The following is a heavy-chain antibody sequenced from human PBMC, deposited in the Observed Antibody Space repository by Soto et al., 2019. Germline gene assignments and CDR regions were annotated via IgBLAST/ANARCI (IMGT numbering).Heavy chain of an antibody. CDR3: ARDRSYYYDSSGYYEAPWFDP. CDR1: GYTFTSCS. D-gene: IGHD3-22*01. CDR2: INAGNGNT. V-gene: IGHV1-3*01. J-gene: IGHJ5*02. Sequence: ASVNVSCKSSGYTFTSCSIHWVRQAPGQRLECMGWINAGNGNTKYSQKFQGRVTITRDTSASTAYMELSSLRSEDTAVYYCARDRSYYYDSSGYYEAPWFDPWGQGTLVTVSS.